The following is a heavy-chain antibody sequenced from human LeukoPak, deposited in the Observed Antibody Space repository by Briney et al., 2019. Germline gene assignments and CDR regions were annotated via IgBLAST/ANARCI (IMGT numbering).Heavy chain of an antibody. CDR3: ARDWGEYCSSTSCSARYYFDY. CDR2: ISSSSSYI. J-gene: IGHJ4*02. Sequence: GGSLRLSCAASGFTFSSYSMNWVRQAPGKGLEWVSSISSSSSYIYYADSVKGRFTISRDNAKNSLYLQMNSLRAGDTAVYYCARDWGEYCSSTSCSARYYFDYWGQGTLVTVSS. CDR1: GFTFSSYS. D-gene: IGHD2-2*01. V-gene: IGHV3-21*01.